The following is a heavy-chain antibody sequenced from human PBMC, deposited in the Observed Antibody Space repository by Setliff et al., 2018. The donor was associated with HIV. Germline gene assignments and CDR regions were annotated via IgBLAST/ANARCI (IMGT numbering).Heavy chain of an antibody. CDR1: GLIFSSYE. J-gene: IGHJ4*02. D-gene: IGHD3-16*01. CDR2: IGGHGSII. V-gene: IGHV3-48*03. Sequence: GGSLRLSCAASGLIFSSYEMNWVRQAPGKGLEWISFIGGHGSIIHYADSVKCRFTISRDNAKNSVYLQMHGLRVEDTAVYYCAAVPWGHSSLIIDHWGQGTPVTVSS. CDR3: AAVPWGHSSLIIDH.